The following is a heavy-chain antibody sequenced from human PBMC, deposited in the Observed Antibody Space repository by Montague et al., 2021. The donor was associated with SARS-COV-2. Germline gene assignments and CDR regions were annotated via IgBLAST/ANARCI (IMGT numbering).Heavy chain of an antibody. CDR1: GDSDASIKPA. V-gene: IGHV6-1*01. CDR3: ARADPYCTNGVCYTGNWFDP. Sequence: CAISGDSDASIKPARKWIRHTSSRHFHRLVMSHYRPKWYNDYAVSVKSRITINPDTSKNQFSLQLNSVTPEDTAVYYCARADPYCTNGVCYTGNWFDPWGQGTLVTVSS. J-gene: IGHJ5*02. CDR2: SHYRPKWYN. D-gene: IGHD2-8*01.